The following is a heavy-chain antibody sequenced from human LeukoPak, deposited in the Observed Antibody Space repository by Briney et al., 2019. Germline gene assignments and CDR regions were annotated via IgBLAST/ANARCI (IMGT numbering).Heavy chain of an antibody. Sequence: PGGSLRLSCAASGFTFRNYWMGWVRQAPGKGLEWGANTKPDGTAEYYADSVRGRFTTSRDNANNFLYLQMNSLRGEDTAVYSCARDGGLHTNFDYWGQGTLVTVSS. D-gene: IGHD2-15*01. CDR3: ARDGGLHTNFDY. CDR2: TKPDGTAE. V-gene: IGHV3-7*01. CDR1: GFTFRNYW. J-gene: IGHJ4*02.